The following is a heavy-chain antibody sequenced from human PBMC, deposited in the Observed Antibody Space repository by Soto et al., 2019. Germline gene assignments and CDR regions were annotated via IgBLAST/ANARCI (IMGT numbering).Heavy chain of an antibody. V-gene: IGHV3-21*01. D-gene: IGHD3-22*01. J-gene: IGHJ4*02. Sequence: GGSLRLSCAASGFTFSSYSMNWVRQAPGKGLEWVSSISSSSSYIYYADSVKGRFTISRDNAKNSLYLQMNSLRAEDTAVYYCARILLDTACGEYYYDSSGPPAYWGQGTLVTVSS. CDR3: ARILLDTACGEYYYDSSGPPAY. CDR2: ISSSSSYI. CDR1: GFTFSSYS.